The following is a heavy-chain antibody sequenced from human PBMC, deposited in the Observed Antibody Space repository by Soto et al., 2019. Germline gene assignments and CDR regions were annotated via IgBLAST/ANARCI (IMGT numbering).Heavy chain of an antibody. V-gene: IGHV1-69*05. J-gene: IGHJ3*02. CDR2: ITPFFGTA. Sequence: QVQLVQSGAEVKKPGSSVKVSCKASGGSFRSYAISCVRQAPRDGLESMGGITPFFGTANYAQKFQGRVTITPNESTSTAYMGLSRLRSEDTAVYYWAGGITMIVGWAGAFDICGQGTMVTVSS. D-gene: IGHD3-22*01. CDR3: AGGITMIVGWAGAFDI. CDR1: GGSFRSYA.